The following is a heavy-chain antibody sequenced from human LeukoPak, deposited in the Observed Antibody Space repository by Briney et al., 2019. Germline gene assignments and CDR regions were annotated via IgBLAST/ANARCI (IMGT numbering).Heavy chain of an antibody. V-gene: IGHV1-18*01. J-gene: IGHJ4*02. CDR1: GGTFSSYA. D-gene: IGHD1-1*01. CDR2: ISAYNGNT. CDR3: ARNHGTQGFDY. Sequence: ASVKVSCKASGGTFSSYAISWVRQAPGQGLEWMGWISAYNGNTNYAQKLQSRVTMTTDTSTSTAYMELRSLRSDDTAVYYCARNHGTQGFDYWGQGTLVTVSS.